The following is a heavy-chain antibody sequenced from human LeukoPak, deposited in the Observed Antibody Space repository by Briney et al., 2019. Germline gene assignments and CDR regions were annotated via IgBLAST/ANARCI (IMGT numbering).Heavy chain of an antibody. CDR1: GIPFSNFW. CDR2: IENDGRSS. CDR3: AFRSVAGRGVDN. D-gene: IGHD6-19*01. J-gene: IGHJ4*02. V-gene: IGHV3-74*01. Sequence: GGSLRLSCAASGIPFSNFWMHWVRQAPGKGLEWVSRIENDGRSSTYAASVKGRFTISRDNAKNMLYLQMNDLRVGDTAFYYCAFRSVAGRGVDNWGQGTLVTVSS.